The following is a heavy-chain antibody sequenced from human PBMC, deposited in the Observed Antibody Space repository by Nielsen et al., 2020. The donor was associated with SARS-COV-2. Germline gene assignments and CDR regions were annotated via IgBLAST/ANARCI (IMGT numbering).Heavy chain of an antibody. V-gene: IGHV4-59*12. CDR2: IYYSGST. CDR1: GGSITSSY. J-gene: IGHJ6*03. D-gene: IGHD5-18*01. Sequence: SETLSLTCTVYGGSITSSYLSCVRQPQGKGLEWIGYIYYSGSTNYHPSPKSRVTISVDTSKNQFSLKLSSVTGADTAVYYWARDQLWSSGYLDVWGKGTTVTVAS. CDR3: ARDQLWSSGYLDV.